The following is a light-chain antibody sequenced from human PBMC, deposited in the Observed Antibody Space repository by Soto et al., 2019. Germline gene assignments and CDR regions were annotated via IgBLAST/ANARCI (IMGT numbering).Light chain of an antibody. CDR2: DAS. Sequence: EMAVTQSPATLSVSPGERATLSCRASQSVASNLAWYQQRPGQAPRLLIYDASTRATGIPARLSGSGSGTDFTLTISRLEPEDFAVYYCQQYGRSPFTFGPGTKVDIK. V-gene: IGKV3-20*01. CDR3: QQYGRSPFT. CDR1: QSVASN. J-gene: IGKJ3*01.